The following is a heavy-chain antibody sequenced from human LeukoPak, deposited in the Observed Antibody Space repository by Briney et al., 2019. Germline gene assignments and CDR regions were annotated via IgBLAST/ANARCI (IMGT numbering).Heavy chain of an antibody. Sequence: GGSLRLSCAASGFTFDDYTMHWVRQAPGKGLEWVSLISWDGGSTYYADSVKGRFTISRDNTKNSLYLQMNSLRAEDTAVYYWANLLFYMSKYYYYSLDVGGKGPTATVS. CDR3: ANLLFYMSKYYYYSLDV. CDR2: ISWDGGST. CDR1: GFTFDDYT. V-gene: IGHV3-43*01. D-gene: IGHD2-8*02. J-gene: IGHJ6*03.